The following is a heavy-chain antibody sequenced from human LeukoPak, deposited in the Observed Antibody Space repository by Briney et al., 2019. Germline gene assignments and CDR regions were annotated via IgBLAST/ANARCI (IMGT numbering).Heavy chain of an antibody. D-gene: IGHD3-3*01. CDR3: ARCQYDFWSGYMMDV. CDR2: IHYNGTT. V-gene: IGHV4-39*01. CDR1: AGSISGITYY. Sequence: ASGTLSLTCTVSAGSISGITYYWGWIRQPPGKGLEWIGSIHYNGTTYYNPSLKSRVTISVDTSKKQFSLKLSSVTAADTAVYYCARCQYDFWSGYMMDVWGKGTTVTVSS. J-gene: IGHJ6*04.